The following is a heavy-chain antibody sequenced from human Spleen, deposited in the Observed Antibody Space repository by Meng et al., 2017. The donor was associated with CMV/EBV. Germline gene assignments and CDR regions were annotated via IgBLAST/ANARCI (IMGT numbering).Heavy chain of an antibody. D-gene: IGHD2-2*01. CDR2: IKQDGSEK. V-gene: IGHV3-7*01. Sequence: GESLKISCVGSGFTFSSYLMSWVRQAPGKGLEWVANIKQDGSEKYYVDSVKGRFTISRDNAKNPLYLQMNSLRAEDTAVYYCARDLDDCSSTSCYVGRTNWFDPWGQGTLVTVSS. CDR1: GFTFSSYL. CDR3: ARDLDDCSSTSCYVGRTNWFDP. J-gene: IGHJ5*02.